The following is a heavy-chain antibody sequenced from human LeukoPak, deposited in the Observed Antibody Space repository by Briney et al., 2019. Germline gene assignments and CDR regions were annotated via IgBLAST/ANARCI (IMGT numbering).Heavy chain of an antibody. J-gene: IGHJ4*02. CDR1: GFTFGDYA. Sequence: GGSLRLSCTASGFTFGDYAMSWFRQAPGKGLEWVGFIRSKAYGGTTEYAASVKGRFTISRDDSKSIAYLQMNSLKTEDTAVHYCTSYYHDFWSGNGRHYFDYWGQGTLVTVSS. CDR2: IRSKAYGGTT. V-gene: IGHV3-49*03. CDR3: TSYYHDFWSGNGRHYFDY. D-gene: IGHD3-3*01.